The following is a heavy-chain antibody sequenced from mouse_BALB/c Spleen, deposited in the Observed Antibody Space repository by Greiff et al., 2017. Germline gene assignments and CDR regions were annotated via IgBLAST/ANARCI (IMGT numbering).Heavy chain of an antibody. CDR3: ARSITTDYFDY. D-gene: IGHD1-2*01. CDR1: GYSITSGYY. Sequence: EVQLQQSGPGLVKPSQSLSLTCSVTGYSITSGYYWNWIRQFPGNKLEWMGYISYDGSNNYNPSLKNRISITRDTSKNQFFLKLNSVTTEDTATYYCARSITTDYFDYWGQGTTLTVSS. CDR2: ISYDGSN. V-gene: IGHV3-6*02. J-gene: IGHJ2*01.